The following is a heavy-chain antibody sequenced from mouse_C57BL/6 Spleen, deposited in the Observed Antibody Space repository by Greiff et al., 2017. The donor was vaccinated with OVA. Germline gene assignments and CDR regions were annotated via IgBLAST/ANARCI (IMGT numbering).Heavy chain of an antibody. D-gene: IGHD1-1*01. Sequence: QVQLQQPGAELVKPGASVKMSCKASGYTFTSYWIPWVKQRPGQGLEWIGDIYPGSGSTNYNEKFKSKATLTVDTSSSTAYMQLSSLTSEDSAVYYCAREPITTVGDDGGQGTTLTVSS. J-gene: IGHJ2*01. CDR2: IYPGSGST. V-gene: IGHV1-55*01. CDR3: AREPITTVGDD. CDR1: GYTFTSYW.